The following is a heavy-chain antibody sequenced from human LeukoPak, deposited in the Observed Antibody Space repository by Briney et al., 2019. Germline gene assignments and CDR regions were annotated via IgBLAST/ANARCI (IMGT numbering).Heavy chain of an antibody. Sequence: GASVKVSCKASGATFSSYAISWVRQAPGQGLEWMGGIIPIFGTANYAQKFQGRVTITADESTSTAYMELSSLRSEDTAVYYCARGRMAGTYVFDSWGQGTLVTVSS. V-gene: IGHV1-69*13. J-gene: IGHJ4*02. CDR2: IIPIFGTA. CDR1: GATFSSYA. CDR3: ARGRMAGTYVFDS. D-gene: IGHD6-19*01.